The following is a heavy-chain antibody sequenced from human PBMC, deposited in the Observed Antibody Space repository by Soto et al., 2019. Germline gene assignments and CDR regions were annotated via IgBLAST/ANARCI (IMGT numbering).Heavy chain of an antibody. Sequence: QVQLVQSGAEVKKPGASVKVSCKASGYTFTGYDINWERQATGQGLEWMGWMNPDTGNTVYAQKFQGGVTMTRETSISTAYMELSSLRSEDTAVYYCARGEWVGTVWGQGTLVTVSS. V-gene: IGHV1-8*01. D-gene: IGHD6-19*01. CDR3: ARGEWVGTV. J-gene: IGHJ4*02. CDR2: MNPDTGNT. CDR1: GYTFTGYD.